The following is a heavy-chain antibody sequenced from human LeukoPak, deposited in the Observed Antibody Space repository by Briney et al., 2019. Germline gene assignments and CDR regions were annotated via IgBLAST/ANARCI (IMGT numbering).Heavy chain of an antibody. CDR1: GYTFTRYY. J-gene: IGHJ4*02. CDR2: INPSGGST. Sequence: ASVKVSCKASGYTFTRYYMHWVRHGPGQGLEWMGIINPSGGSTSYAQKFHGRVTMTRDTSTSTVYMELSSLRSEDTAVYYCARGPSCGWYYLQYWGQGTLVTVSS. CDR3: ARGPSCGWYYLQY. V-gene: IGHV1-46*01. D-gene: IGHD6-19*01.